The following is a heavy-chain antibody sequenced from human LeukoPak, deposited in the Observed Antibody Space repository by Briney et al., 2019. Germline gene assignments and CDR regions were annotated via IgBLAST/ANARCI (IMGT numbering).Heavy chain of an antibody. CDR2: IYYSGST. V-gene: IGHV4-39*01. D-gene: IGHD7-27*01. J-gene: IGHJ4*02. Sequence: SETLSLTCTVSGGSISSSSYYWGWIRQPPGKGLEWIGSIYYSGSTYYNPSLKSRVTISVGTSKNQFSLKLSSVTAADTAVYYCARQEDLTDDYWGQGTLVTVSS. CDR3: ARQEDLTDDY. CDR1: GGSISSSSYY.